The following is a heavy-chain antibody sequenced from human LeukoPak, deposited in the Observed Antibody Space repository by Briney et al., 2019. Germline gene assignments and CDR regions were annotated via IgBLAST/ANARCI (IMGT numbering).Heavy chain of an antibody. CDR3: ARDSLYYYDSSGYYRIGYFDL. D-gene: IGHD3-22*01. J-gene: IGHJ2*01. V-gene: IGHV3-7*01. CDR2: IKPDGSDK. CDR1: GFTFRSYW. Sequence: PGGSLRLSCAASGFTFRSYWMSWVRQAPGKGLEWVANIKPDGSDKYYVDSVKGRFTISRDNTKNSLYLQMNSLRVEDTAVYYCARDSLYYYDSSGYYRIGYFDLWGRGTLVTVSS.